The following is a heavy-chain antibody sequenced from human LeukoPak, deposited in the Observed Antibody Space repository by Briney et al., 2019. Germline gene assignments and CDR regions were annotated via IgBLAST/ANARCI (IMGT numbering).Heavy chain of an antibody. Sequence: SETLSLTCTVSGGSIGSYYWSWIRQPAGKGLEWVGRIYTSGRTNYNPSLKSRVTMSLDKSKEQFSRKRSSVAAGTQPLYYLAAYRYSSGWYDYWGQGTLVTVSS. CDR3: AAYRYSSGWYDY. CDR2: IYTSGRT. CDR1: GGSIGSYY. J-gene: IGHJ4*02. V-gene: IGHV4-4*07. D-gene: IGHD6-19*01.